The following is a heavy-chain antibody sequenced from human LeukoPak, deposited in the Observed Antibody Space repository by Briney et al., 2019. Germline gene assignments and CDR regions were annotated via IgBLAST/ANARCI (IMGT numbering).Heavy chain of an antibody. J-gene: IGHJ6*02. CDR2: ISSSSSTI. V-gene: IGHV3-48*01. CDR1: GFTFSSYS. Sequence: GGSVRLSCAASGFTFSSYSMNWVRQAPGKGLEWVSYISSSSSTIYYADSVKGRFTISRDNAKNSLYLQMNSLRAEDTAVYYCARDGGVIVIDNGMDVWGQGTTVTVSS. CDR3: ARDGGVIVIDNGMDV. D-gene: IGHD2-21*01.